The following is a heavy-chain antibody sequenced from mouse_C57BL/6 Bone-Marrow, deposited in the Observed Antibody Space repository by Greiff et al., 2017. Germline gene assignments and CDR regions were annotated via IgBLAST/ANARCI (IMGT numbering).Heavy chain of an antibody. Sequence: ESGPGLVKPSQSLSLTCSVTGYSITSGYYWNWIRQFPGNKLEWMGYISYDGSNNYNPSLKNRISITRDTSKNQFFLKLNSVTTEDTATYYCANYYYGSSYPFAYWGQGTLVTVSA. V-gene: IGHV3-6*01. CDR2: ISYDGSN. J-gene: IGHJ3*01. CDR1: GYSITSGYY. D-gene: IGHD1-1*01. CDR3: ANYYYGSSYPFAY.